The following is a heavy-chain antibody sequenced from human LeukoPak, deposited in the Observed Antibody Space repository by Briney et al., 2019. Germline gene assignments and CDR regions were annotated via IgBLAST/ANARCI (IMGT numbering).Heavy chain of an antibody. CDR1: GGSISSGSYY. Sequence: KPSQTLSLTCTVSGGSISSGSYYWSWIRQPAGKGLVWIGRIYTSGSTNYNPSLKSRVTISVDTSKNQFSLKLSSVTAADTAVYYCARDLGRLEMAAPDGFDPWGQRTLVTVSS. CDR3: ARDLGRLEMAAPDGFDP. V-gene: IGHV4-61*02. D-gene: IGHD5-24*01. CDR2: IYTSGST. J-gene: IGHJ5*02.